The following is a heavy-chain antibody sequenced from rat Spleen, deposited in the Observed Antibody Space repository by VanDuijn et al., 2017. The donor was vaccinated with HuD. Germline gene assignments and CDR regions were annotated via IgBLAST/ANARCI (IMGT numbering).Heavy chain of an antibody. D-gene: IGHD1-9*01. J-gene: IGHJ2*01. Sequence: EVQLVESGGGAVQPGRSMKLSCTASGFTFSSFPMAWVRQAPTKGLEWVASISTSGVGTYYRDSVKGRFTVSRDNAKSTLYLQMNSLKSEDTAIYYCARPTTGIPFNYWGQGVMVTVSS. CDR3: ARPTTGIPFNY. CDR1: GFTFSSFP. CDR2: ISTSGVGT. V-gene: IGHV5-46*01.